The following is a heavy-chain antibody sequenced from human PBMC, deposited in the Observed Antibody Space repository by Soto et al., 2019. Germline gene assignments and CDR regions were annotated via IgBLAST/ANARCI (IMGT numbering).Heavy chain of an antibody. CDR3: ARRGGGVVLTATTPFDY. D-gene: IGHD2-21*02. Sequence: QVPLQESGPRLVRPSGTLSLTCTVSSGSISTANWWSWVRQPPGRGLEWIGEIYHSGSTNYNLSPKRRVTLSVDKSKHQFSLRLSSVTAAATAMYYCARRGGGVVLTATTPFDYWGQGTLVTVSS. CDR2: IYHSGST. J-gene: IGHJ4*02. V-gene: IGHV4-4*02. CDR1: SGSISTANW.